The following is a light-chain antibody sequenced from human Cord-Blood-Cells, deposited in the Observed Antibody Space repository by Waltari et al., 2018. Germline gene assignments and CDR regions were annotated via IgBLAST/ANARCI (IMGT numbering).Light chain of an antibody. V-gene: IGLV2-14*01. CDR2: DVS. CDR1: SSDVGGYNY. CDR3: SSYTSSSTLV. J-gene: IGLJ2*01. Sequence: QSALTQPASASGSPGQSITIPCTGTSSDVGGYNYVSWYQQHPGQTPKLMIYDVSKRPSGVSNRFSGSKSGNTASLTISGLQAEDEADYYCSSYTSSSTLVFGGGTKLTVL.